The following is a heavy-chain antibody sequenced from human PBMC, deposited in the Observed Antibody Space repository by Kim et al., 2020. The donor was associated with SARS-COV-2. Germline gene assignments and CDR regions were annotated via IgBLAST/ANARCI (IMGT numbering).Heavy chain of an antibody. CDR2: MNPNSGNT. V-gene: IGHV1-8*01. J-gene: IGHJ6*02. CDR1: GYTFTSYD. CDR3: AVWLETNYYYYGMDV. Sequence: ASVKVSCKASGYTFTSYDINWVRQAIGQGLEWMGWMNPNSGNTGYAQKFQGRVTMTRNTSISTAYMELSSLRSEDTAVYYCAVWLETNYYYYGMDVWGQGTTVTVS. D-gene: IGHD6-19*01.